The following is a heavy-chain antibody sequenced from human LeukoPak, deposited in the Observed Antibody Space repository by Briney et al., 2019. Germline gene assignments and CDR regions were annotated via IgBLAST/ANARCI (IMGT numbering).Heavy chain of an antibody. CDR2: INQDGNEK. CDR3: GRANGAGSCDY. V-gene: IGHV3-7*01. D-gene: IGHD3-10*01. CDR1: GFTFSNYW. J-gene: IGHJ4*02. Sequence: GGSLRLSCAASGFTFSNYWMGWVRQAPGKGLEWVANINQDGNEKYYVDSVEGRFTISRDNAKNSLYLQMNSLRAEDTAVYYCGRANGAGSCDYWGQGTLVTVSS.